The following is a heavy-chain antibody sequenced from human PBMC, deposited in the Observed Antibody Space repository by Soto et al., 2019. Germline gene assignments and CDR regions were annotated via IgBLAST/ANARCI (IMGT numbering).Heavy chain of an antibody. CDR2: ISAYNGNT. Sequence: ASVKVSCKASGYTFTSYGISWVRQAPGQGLEWMGWISAYNGNTTYAQKLQGRVTMTTDTSTSTAYMELRSLRSDDTAVYYCAGLARYADATTTENYYLDVWVKGTTVA. J-gene: IGHJ6*03. D-gene: IGHD5-12*01. CDR1: GYTFTSYG. CDR3: AGLARYADATTTENYYLDV. V-gene: IGHV1-18*01.